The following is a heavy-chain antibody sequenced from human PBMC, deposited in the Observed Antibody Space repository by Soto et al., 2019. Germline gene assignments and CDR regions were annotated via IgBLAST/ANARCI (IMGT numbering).Heavy chain of an antibody. V-gene: IGHV3-30*03. D-gene: IGHD5-18*01. CDR3: VSDRGYGHASVPYS. Sequence: QAQLVESGGGVVQPGRSLRLSCAASGFAFSSYGMHWVRQAPGTGLEWVAVISYDGSLQHYADSVKGRFTISRDNAKNMALLQMGSLRAEDTAVYYCVSDRGYGHASVPYSWGQGTLVSVSS. CDR1: GFAFSSYG. J-gene: IGHJ4*02. CDR2: ISYDGSLQ.